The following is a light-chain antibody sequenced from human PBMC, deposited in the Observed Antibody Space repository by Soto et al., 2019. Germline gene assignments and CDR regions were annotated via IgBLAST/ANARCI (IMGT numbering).Light chain of an antibody. J-gene: IGKJ2*01. V-gene: IGKV4-1*01. CDR2: WAS. Sequence: IVMTQSPDYLPVSLGERATINCKSSQSVLHTADNRNYLAWYQQKPGQPPKLLIYWASTREFGVPDRFSGGWAETDFSFTISTLQAEYVAVYYCQQYYTTPLTLGQGTKVDIK. CDR1: QSVLHTADNRNY. CDR3: QQYYTTPLT.